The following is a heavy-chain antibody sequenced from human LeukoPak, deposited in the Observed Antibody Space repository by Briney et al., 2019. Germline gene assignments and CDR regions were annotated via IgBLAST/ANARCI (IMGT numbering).Heavy chain of an antibody. Sequence: GGSPRLSCAASGFTFSSYGMHWVRQAPGKGLEWVAFIRYDGSNKYYADSVKGRFTISRDNSKNTLYLQMNSLRAENTAVYYCAKVGNSNYYYYYMDVWGKGTTVTVSS. D-gene: IGHD4-23*01. V-gene: IGHV3-30*02. CDR1: GFTFSSYG. J-gene: IGHJ6*03. CDR2: IRYDGSNK. CDR3: AKVGNSNYYYYYMDV.